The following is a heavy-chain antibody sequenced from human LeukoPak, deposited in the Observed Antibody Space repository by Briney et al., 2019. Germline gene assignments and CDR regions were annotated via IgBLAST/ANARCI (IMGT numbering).Heavy chain of an antibody. V-gene: IGHV4-38-2*02. J-gene: IGHJ4*02. CDR1: GYSISSGYY. CDR2: IHHSGSS. D-gene: IGHD1-1*01. Sequence: SETLSLTCNVSGYSISSGYYWGWIRQPPGKGLEWIGSIHHSGSSYYNPSLKSRITISVDTSKNQFSLKLSSVTAADTAVYYCARGGGWGNWNDAVDYWGQGTLVTVSS. CDR3: ARGGGWGNWNDAVDY.